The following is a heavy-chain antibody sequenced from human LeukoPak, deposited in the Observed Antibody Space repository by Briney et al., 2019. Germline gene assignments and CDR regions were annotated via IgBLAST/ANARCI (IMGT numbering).Heavy chain of an antibody. CDR1: GFTFSSYS. J-gene: IGHJ4*02. V-gene: IGHV3-21*01. CDR3: AREGYYDILTGYPPSDY. Sequence: SGGSLRLSCAASGFTFSSYSMNWVRQAPGKGLEWVSAISGSGGSTYYADSVKGRFTISRDNAKNSLYLQMNSLRAEDTAVYYCAREGYYDILTGYPPSDYWGQGTLVTVSS. D-gene: IGHD3-9*01. CDR2: ISGSGGST.